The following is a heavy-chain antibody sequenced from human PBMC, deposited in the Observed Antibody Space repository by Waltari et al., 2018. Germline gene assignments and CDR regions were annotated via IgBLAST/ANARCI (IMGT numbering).Heavy chain of an antibody. CDR1: GVSITNSNYY. J-gene: IGHJ4*02. CDR2: ISSSSSYI. Sequence: LQLQESGPGLVKPSETLSLTCTVSGVSITNSNYYWGWIRQPPGKGLEWVSSISSSSSYIYYADSVKGRFTISRDNAKNSLYLQMNSLRAEDTAVYYCARLTYFDYWGQGTLVTVSS. CDR3: ARLTYFDY. V-gene: IGHV3-21*02.